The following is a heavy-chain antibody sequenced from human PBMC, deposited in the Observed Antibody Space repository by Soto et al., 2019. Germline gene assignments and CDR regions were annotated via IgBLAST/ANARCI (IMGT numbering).Heavy chain of an antibody. CDR1: GFTFSSYA. CDR3: VKGGYSYGLSWFDP. D-gene: IGHD5-18*01. CDR2: ISGSGGST. Sequence: EVQLLESGGGLVQPGGSLRLSCAASGFTFSSYAMSWVRQAPGKGLEWVSAISGSGGSTYYADSVKGRFTISRDNSKNTLYLQMNSPRAEDTAVYYCVKGGYSYGLSWFDPWGQGTLVTVSS. J-gene: IGHJ5*02. V-gene: IGHV3-23*01.